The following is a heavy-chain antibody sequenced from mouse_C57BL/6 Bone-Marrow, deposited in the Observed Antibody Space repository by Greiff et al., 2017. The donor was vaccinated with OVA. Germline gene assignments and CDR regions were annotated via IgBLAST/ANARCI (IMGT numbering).Heavy chain of an antibody. Sequence: QVQLQQPGAELVKPGASVKVSCKASGYTFTSYWMHWVKQRPGQGLEWIGRIHPSDSDTNYNQKFKGKATLTVDKSSSTAYMKLSSLTSEDSAVDDCAIRRYPRYVDVWGTGTTVTVSS. D-gene: IGHD5-1-1*01. CDR1: GYTFTSYW. V-gene: IGHV1-74*01. CDR2: IHPSDSDT. J-gene: IGHJ1*03. CDR3: AIRRYPRYVDV.